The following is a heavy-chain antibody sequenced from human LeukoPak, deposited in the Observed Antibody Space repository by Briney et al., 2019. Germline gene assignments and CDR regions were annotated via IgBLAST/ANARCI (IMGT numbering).Heavy chain of an antibody. CDR3: ASLIHGDYYYYGMDV. D-gene: IGHD4-17*01. CDR2: INHSGST. Sequence: SETLSLTCTVSGGSISSSSYYWSWIRQPPGKGLEWIGEINHSGSTNYNPSLKSRVTISVDTSKNQFSLKLSSVTAADTAVYYCASLIHGDYYYYGMDVWGQGTTVTVSS. CDR1: GGSISSSSYY. V-gene: IGHV4-39*07. J-gene: IGHJ6*02.